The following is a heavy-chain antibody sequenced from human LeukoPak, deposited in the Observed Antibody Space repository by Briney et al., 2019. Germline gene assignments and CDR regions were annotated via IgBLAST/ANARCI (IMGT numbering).Heavy chain of an antibody. J-gene: IGHJ4*02. D-gene: IGHD3-10*01. V-gene: IGHV1-46*01. CDR1: GYTFTSYY. CDR3: ARDMVRGVIIDY. Sequence: ASVKVSCKASGYTFTSYYMHWVRQAPGQGLEWMGIINPSGGSTSYARKFQGRVTMTRDTSTGTVYMELSSLRSEDTAVYYCARDMVRGVIIDYWGQGTLVTVSS. CDR2: INPSGGST.